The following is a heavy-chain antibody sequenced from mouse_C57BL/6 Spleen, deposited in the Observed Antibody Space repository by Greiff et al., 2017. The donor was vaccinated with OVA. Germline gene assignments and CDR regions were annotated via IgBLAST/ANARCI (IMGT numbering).Heavy chain of an antibody. CDR2: IYPRSGNT. CDR3: AGGGDYYGSDPYFDV. V-gene: IGHV1-81*01. D-gene: IGHD1-1*01. Sequence: QVQLQQSGAELARPGASVKLSCKASGYTFTSYGISWVKQRTGQGLEWIGEIYPRSGNTYYNEKFKGKATLTADKSSSPAYMELRSLTSEDSAVYFCAGGGDYYGSDPYFDVWGTGTTANVSS. CDR1: GYTFTSYG. J-gene: IGHJ1*03.